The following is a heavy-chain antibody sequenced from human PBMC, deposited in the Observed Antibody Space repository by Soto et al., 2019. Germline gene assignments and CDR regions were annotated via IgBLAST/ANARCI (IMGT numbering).Heavy chain of an antibody. CDR3: ARDYLGYCSSTSCPPAGY. D-gene: IGHD2-2*01. Sequence: GGSLRLSCAASGFTFSSYSMNWVRQAPGKGLEWVSSISSSSSYIYYADSVKGRFTISRDNAKNSLYLQMNSLRAEDTAVYYCARDYLGYCSSTSCPPAGYWGQGTLVTVSS. V-gene: IGHV3-21*01. CDR1: GFTFSSYS. CDR2: ISSSSSYI. J-gene: IGHJ4*02.